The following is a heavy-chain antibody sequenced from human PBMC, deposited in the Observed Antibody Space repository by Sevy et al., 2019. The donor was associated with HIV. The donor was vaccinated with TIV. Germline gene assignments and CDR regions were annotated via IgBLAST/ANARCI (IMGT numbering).Heavy chain of an antibody. CDR2: IIANNGNT. J-gene: IGHJ1*01. V-gene: IGHV1-18*04. CDR3: ARDRESGYSYGPEYFQH. Sequence: ASVKVSCKASGYTFSSYGISWVRQAPGQGLEWMGWIIANNGNTNYAQKLQDRVTMTTDTSTRTAYMELRSLRSDDTAVYYCARDRESGYSYGPEYFQHWGQGTLVTVSS. D-gene: IGHD5-18*01. CDR1: GYTFSSYG.